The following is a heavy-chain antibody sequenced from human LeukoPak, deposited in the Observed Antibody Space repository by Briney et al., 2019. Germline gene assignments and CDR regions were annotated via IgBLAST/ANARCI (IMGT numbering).Heavy chain of an antibody. J-gene: IGHJ4*02. D-gene: IGHD4-11*01. CDR1: GGSFSGYY. V-gene: IGHV4-34*01. CDR2: IHHSGST. Sequence: SETLSLTCAVYGGSFSGYYWSWIRQPPGKGLEWIWEIHHSGSTNYNPSLKSRVTISVDTSKNQFSLKLSSVTAADTAVYYCARGSFAVTTEYYFDYWGQGTLVTVSS. CDR3: ARGSFAVTTEYYFDY.